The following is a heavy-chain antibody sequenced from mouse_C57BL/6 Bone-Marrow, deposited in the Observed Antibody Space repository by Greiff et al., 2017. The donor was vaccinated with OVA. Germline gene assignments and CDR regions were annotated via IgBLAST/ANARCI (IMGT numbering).Heavy chain of an antibody. Sequence: VQLQQPGAELVRPGSSVKLSCKASGYTFTSYWMHWVKQRPIQGLEWIGNIDPSDSETHYNQKFKDKATLTVDKSSSTAYMQLSSLTSEDSAVYYCAREDYYGYWYVDVWGTGTTVTVSS. V-gene: IGHV1-52*01. CDR2: IDPSDSET. CDR3: AREDYYGYWYVDV. D-gene: IGHD1-1*01. J-gene: IGHJ1*03. CDR1: GYTFTSYW.